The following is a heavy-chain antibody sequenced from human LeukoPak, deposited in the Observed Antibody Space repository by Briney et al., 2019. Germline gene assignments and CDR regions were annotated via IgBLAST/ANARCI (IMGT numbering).Heavy chain of an antibody. J-gene: IGHJ6*02. Sequence: ASVKVSCKASGGTFSSYAISWVRQAPGQGLEWMGGIIPIFGTANYAQKFQGRVTITADESTSTAYMELSSLRSEDTAVYYCARQPNPNPLDIVVVVAATDPYYYYGMDVWGQGTTVTVSS. CDR1: GGTFSSYA. V-gene: IGHV1-69*13. CDR3: ARQPNPNPLDIVVVVAATDPYYYYGMDV. D-gene: IGHD2-15*01. CDR2: IIPIFGTA.